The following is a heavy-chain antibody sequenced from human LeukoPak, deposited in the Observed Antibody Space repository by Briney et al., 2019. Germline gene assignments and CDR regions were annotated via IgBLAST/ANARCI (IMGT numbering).Heavy chain of an antibody. D-gene: IGHD2-2*01. CDR3: ARDYGSTSSGHNDY. J-gene: IGHJ4*02. Sequence: GRSLRLSCAASGFTFSSYGMHWVRQASGKGLEWVAVIWYDGSNKYYADSVKGRFTISRDNSKNTLYLQMNSLRAEDTAVYYCARDYGSTSSGHNDYWGQGALVTVSS. CDR1: GFTFSSYG. V-gene: IGHV3-33*01. CDR2: IWYDGSNK.